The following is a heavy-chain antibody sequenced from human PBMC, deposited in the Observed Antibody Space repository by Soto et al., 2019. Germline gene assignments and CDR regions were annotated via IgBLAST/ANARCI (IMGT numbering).Heavy chain of an antibody. J-gene: IGHJ6*02. D-gene: IGHD2-2*01. CDR1: GFTFSSYS. CDR3: GGEYRSHFVVVPAAKGGDYYYYGMDV. V-gene: IGHV3-21*01. CDR2: ISSSSSYI. Sequence: EVQLVESGGGLVKPGGSLRLSCAASGFTFSSYSMNWVRQAPGKGLEWVSSISSSSSYIYYADSVKGRFTISRDNAKNSLFMQRNTLGAEEKAVLYFGGEYRSHFVVVPAAKGGDYYYYGMDVWGQGTTVTVSS.